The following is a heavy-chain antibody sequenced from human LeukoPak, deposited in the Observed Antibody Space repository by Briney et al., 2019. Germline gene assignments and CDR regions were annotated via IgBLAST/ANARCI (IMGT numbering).Heavy chain of an antibody. J-gene: IGHJ4*02. CDR2: ISSSSSTI. CDR1: GFTFSSYE. CDR3: ARTHPVWYFDY. V-gene: IGHV3-48*01. Sequence: GGSLRLSCAASGFTFSSYEMNWVRQAPGKGLEWVSYISSSSSTIYYADSVKGRFTISRDNVKNSLYLQMNSLRAEDTAVYYCARTHPVWYFDYWGQGTLVTVSS.